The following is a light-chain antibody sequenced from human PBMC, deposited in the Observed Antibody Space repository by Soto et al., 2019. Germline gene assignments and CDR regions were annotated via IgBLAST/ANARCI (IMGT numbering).Light chain of an antibody. CDR2: DTY. CDR1: QSVRSK. J-gene: IGKJ1*01. CDR3: QQRSNWPRT. Sequence: EIVLTQSPASLSVSPGERATLSCRASQSVRSKVAWYQQKPGQAPSLVIYDTYIRATGIPARFSGSGSGTDFTLTISSLEPEDFAVYYCQQRSNWPRTFGQGTKVDIK. V-gene: IGKV3-11*01.